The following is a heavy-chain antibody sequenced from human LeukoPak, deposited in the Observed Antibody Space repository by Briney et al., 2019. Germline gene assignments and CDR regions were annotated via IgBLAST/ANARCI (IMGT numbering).Heavy chain of an antibody. CDR3: AKGATVGKEALHI. CDR2: IYGGGST. D-gene: IGHD1-14*01. J-gene: IGHJ3*02. Sequence: GGPLRLSCAATGLSVSSNFMSWVRQAPGKGLEWISVIYGGGSTYYADSVKGRFTISRDTPKNTLYLQMNSLRVEDTAFYYCAKGATVGKEALHIWGQGTLVTVSS. CDR1: GLSVSSNF. V-gene: IGHV3-53*01.